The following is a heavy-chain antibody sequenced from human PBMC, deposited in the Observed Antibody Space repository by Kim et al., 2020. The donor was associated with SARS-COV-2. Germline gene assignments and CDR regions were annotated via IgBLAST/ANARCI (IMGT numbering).Heavy chain of an antibody. CDR1: GFTFSSYA. CDR2: IIGSGGST. Sequence: GGSLRLSCAASGFTFSSYAMSWVRQAPGKGLEWVSAIIGSGGSTYYADSVKGRFTITRDNSKNTLYLQMNSLRADDTAVYYCAKVPSPDYAFWCGYWGAGPDLDYWGQGTLVTVSS. D-gene: IGHD3-3*01. CDR3: AKVPSPDYAFWCGYWGAGPDLDY. V-gene: IGHV3-23*01. J-gene: IGHJ4*02.